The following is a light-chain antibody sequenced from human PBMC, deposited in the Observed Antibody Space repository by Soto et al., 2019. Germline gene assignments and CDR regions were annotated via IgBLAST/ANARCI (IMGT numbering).Light chain of an antibody. CDR2: LGS. CDR1: QSLLHSNGYNY. V-gene: IGKV2-28*01. CDR3: MQPLHTPLS. J-gene: IGKJ4*01. Sequence: DIVMTQSPLSLPVTPGEPASISCRSSQSLLHSNGYNYLDWYLQKPGQSPQLLISLGSNRASGVPDRFSGSGSGTDFTLKISRVEAEDVGLYYCMQPLHTPLSFGGETKVEIK.